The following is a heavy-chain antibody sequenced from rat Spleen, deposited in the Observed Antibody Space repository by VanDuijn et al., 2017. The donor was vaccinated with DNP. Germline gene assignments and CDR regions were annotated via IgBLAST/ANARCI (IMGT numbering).Heavy chain of an antibody. CDR2: INKDSSST. J-gene: IGHJ2*01. V-gene: IGHV4-2*01. CDR3: SKGEQFDY. Sequence: VQLKESGPGLVQPSQTLSLTCTVSGFSLTNYGVSWVRQAPGKGLEWIGEINKDSSSTRFNAALKDKFILSRDNAQNTLYLQMTKLGSEDTAIYYCSKGEQFDYWGQGVMVTVSS. CDR1: GFSLTNYG.